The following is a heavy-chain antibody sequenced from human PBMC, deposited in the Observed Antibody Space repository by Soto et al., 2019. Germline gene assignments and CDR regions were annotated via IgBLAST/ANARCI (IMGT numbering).Heavy chain of an antibody. CDR3: ARDSLPYSSGWYVGYYFDY. CDR1: GFTFSSYS. Sequence: GSLRLSCAASGFTFSSYSMNWVRQAPGKGLEWVSSISSSSSYIYYADSVKGRFTISRDNAKNSLYLQMNSLRAEDTAVYYCARDSLPYSSGWYVGYYFDYWGQGTLVTVSS. V-gene: IGHV3-21*01. D-gene: IGHD6-19*01. J-gene: IGHJ4*02. CDR2: ISSSSSYI.